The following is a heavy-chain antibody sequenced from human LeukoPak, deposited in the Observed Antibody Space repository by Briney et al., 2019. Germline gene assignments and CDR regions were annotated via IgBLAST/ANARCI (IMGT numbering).Heavy chain of an antibody. CDR1: GYSFTSYW. CDR2: IYPGDSDT. D-gene: IGHD2-2*01. J-gene: IGHJ4*02. V-gene: IGHV5-51*01. Sequence: NTGESLKISFKGSGYSFTSYWIGWVRQMPGKGLEWMGIIYPGDSDTRYSPSFQGQVTISADKSISTAYLQWSSLKASDTAMYYCARLPPGVVVPAASVDYWGQGTLVTVSS. CDR3: ARLPPGVVVPAASVDY.